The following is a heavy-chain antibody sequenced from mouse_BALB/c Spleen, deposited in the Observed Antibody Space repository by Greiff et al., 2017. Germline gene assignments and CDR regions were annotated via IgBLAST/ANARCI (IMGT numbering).Heavy chain of an antibody. Sequence: DLVKPGASVKLSCKASGYTFTSYWINWIKQRPGQGLEWIGRIAPGSGSTYYNEMFKGKATLTVDTSSSTAYIQLSSLSSEDSAVYFCALYYDYGGYFDGWGAGTTVTVSS. CDR2: IAPGSGST. CDR3: ALYYDYGGYFDG. J-gene: IGHJ1*01. CDR1: GYTFTSYW. D-gene: IGHD2-4*01. V-gene: IGHV1S41*01.